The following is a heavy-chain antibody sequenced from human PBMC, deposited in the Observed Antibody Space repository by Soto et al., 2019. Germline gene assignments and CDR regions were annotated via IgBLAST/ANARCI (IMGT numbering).Heavy chain of an antibody. V-gene: IGHV3-7*03. Sequence: GGSLRLSCVASGFSFSRYWMSWVRQAPGKGLERVANIKRDGSEKYYVDPVKGRFTISRDNAKNSLYLQMNSLRPEDTALYYCARDFLGGEHPFYNNKDVWGQGTTVTVSS. CDR1: GFSFSRYW. D-gene: IGHD1-1*01. CDR3: ARDFLGGEHPFYNNKDV. J-gene: IGHJ6*02. CDR2: IKRDGSEK.